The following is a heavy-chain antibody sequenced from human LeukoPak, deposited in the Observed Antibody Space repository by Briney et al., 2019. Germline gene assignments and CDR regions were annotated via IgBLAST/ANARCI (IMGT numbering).Heavy chain of an antibody. D-gene: IGHD1-26*01. Sequence: GGSLRLSCAASGFTFSTYWMSWVRHTPGKGLEWLSYISSTNAIYYADSVKGRFTISRDNAKESLYLQMSSLRAEDTAVYYCARDDKWAFDYWGQGTLVTVSS. CDR1: GFTFSTYW. CDR2: ISSTNAI. CDR3: ARDDKWAFDY. V-gene: IGHV3-69-1*02. J-gene: IGHJ4*02.